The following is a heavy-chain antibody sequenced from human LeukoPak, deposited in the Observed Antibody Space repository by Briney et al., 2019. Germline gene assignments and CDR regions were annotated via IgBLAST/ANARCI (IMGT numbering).Heavy chain of an antibody. D-gene: IGHD4-11*01. J-gene: IGHJ4*02. Sequence: GVSLRLSCAASGFTFSTYAMSWVRQAPGKGLEWVSAINGGASATYYADSVKGRFTIPRDNSKNTLYLQMNSLRAEDTAVYYCAKPPNDYSDYPFDDWGQGTLVTVSS. CDR1: GFTFSTYA. V-gene: IGHV3-23*01. CDR2: INGGASAT. CDR3: AKPPNDYSDYPFDD.